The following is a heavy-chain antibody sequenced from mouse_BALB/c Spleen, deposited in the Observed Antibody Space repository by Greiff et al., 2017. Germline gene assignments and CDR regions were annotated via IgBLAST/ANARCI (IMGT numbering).Heavy chain of an antibody. J-gene: IGHJ1*01. CDR3: TRSGYFDV. CDR1: GYTFTDYE. CDR2: IDPETGGT. V-gene: IGHV1-15*01. Sequence: QVQLQQSGAELVRPGASVTLSCKASGYTFTDYEMHWVKQTPVHGLEWIGAIDPETGGTAYNQKFKGKATLTADKSSSTAYMELRSLTSEDSAVYYCTRSGYFDVWGAGTTVTVSS.